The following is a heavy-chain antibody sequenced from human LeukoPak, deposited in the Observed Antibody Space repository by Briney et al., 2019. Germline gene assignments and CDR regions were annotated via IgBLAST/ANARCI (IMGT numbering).Heavy chain of an antibody. CDR3: ASGGPSVYAILWFDP. V-gene: IGHV1-3*01. J-gene: IGHJ5*02. Sequence: ASVKVSCKASGYTFTSHGMQWVRQAPGQRLEWMGWINVGNGDTKYSQKFQGRATITRDTSASTAYMELSSLRSEDTAVYYCASGGPSVYAILWFDPWGQGTLVTVSS. CDR1: GYTFTSHG. CDR2: INVGNGDT. D-gene: IGHD2-8*01.